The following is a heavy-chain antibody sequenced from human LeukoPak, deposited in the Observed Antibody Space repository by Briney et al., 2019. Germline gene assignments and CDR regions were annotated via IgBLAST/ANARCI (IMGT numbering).Heavy chain of an antibody. CDR3: ARTSPRHGGFDI. D-gene: IGHD2-15*01. V-gene: IGHV4-4*07. CDR1: GGSISSFY. CDR2: IYTSGST. Sequence: SETLSLTCTVSGGSISSFYWSWIRQPAGKGLEWIGRIYTSGSTNYNPSLKSRVTMSVDTSKNQFSLKLTSVTAADTAVYYRARTSPRHGGFDIWGQGTMVTVSS. J-gene: IGHJ3*02.